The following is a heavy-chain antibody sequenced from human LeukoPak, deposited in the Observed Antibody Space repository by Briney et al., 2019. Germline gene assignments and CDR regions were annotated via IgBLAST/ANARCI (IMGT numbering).Heavy chain of an antibody. Sequence: GGSLRLSCAASGFTFSSYWMHWVRQAPGKGLVWVSRINTDGSSTSYADCVKGRFTISRDNAKNTLYLQMNSLRAEDTAVYYCARDGWFGELSDAFDIWGQGTMVTVSS. CDR1: GFTFSSYW. CDR2: INTDGSST. J-gene: IGHJ3*02. V-gene: IGHV3-74*01. D-gene: IGHD3-10*01. CDR3: ARDGWFGELSDAFDI.